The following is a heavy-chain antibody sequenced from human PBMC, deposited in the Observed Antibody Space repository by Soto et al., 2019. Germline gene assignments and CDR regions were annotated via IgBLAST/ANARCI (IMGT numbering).Heavy chain of an antibody. V-gene: IGHV3-72*01. CDR1: GFTFSDHY. CDR3: ARGVVSTGYFDY. CDR2: SRDKVHSHTT. D-gene: IGHD5-12*01. J-gene: IGHJ4*02. Sequence: EVQLAESGGGLVQPGGSLRLSCAASGFTFSDHYMDWVRQAPGKGLEWVGRSRDKVHSHTTEYAASVKGRFTISRVDSENSLYLQMNSLTTEDTAVYYCARGVVSTGYFDYWGQGTLVTVSS.